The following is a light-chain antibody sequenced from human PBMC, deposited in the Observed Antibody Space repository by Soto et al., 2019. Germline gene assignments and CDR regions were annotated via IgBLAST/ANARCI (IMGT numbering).Light chain of an antibody. CDR1: QSISSF. CDR3: QHSNSTPRT. V-gene: IGKV1-39*01. Sequence: DIQMTQSPSSLSASVGDRVTIACRASQSISSFLTWYQQKPGKAPKLLIYAASSLQSGVPSRFSGSGSGTDFTLTISSLQPEDFANYYWQHSNSTPRTFGQGTKLEIK. J-gene: IGKJ2*01. CDR2: AAS.